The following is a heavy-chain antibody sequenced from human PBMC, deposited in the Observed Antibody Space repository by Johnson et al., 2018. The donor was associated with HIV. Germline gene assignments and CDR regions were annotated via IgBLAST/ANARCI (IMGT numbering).Heavy chain of an antibody. D-gene: IGHD3-3*01. CDR2: ISYDGSNK. V-gene: IGHV3-30-3*01. Sequence: QVQLVESGGGLVKPGGSLRVSCVASGFTFSNYAMYWVRQAPGKGLEWVALISYDGSNKYYSDSVKGRFTISRDNSKNTLYLQMNSLRAEDTAVYYCARVRDYNFWSGQQSRHAFDIWGQGTMVTVSS. CDR3: ARVRDYNFWSGQQSRHAFDI. J-gene: IGHJ3*02. CDR1: GFTFSNYA.